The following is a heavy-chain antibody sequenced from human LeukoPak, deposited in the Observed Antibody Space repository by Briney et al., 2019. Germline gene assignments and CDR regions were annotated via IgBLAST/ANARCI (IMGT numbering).Heavy chain of an antibody. Sequence: PGGSLRLSCAASGFTFSSYSMNWVRQAPGKGLEWVSSVSSTGSYIYYADSLKGRFTISRDNAKTSLYLQMNSLRAEDTAVYYCARDLSPANFDYWGQGTLVTVSS. CDR1: GFTFSSYS. J-gene: IGHJ4*02. CDR3: ARDLSPANFDY. V-gene: IGHV3-21*01. CDR2: VSSTGSYI. D-gene: IGHD2-2*01.